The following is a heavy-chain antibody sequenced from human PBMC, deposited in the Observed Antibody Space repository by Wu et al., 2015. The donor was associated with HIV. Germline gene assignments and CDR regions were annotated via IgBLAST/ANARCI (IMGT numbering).Heavy chain of an antibody. CDR2: ISAYNGNT. J-gene: IGHJ4*02. CDR1: GYTFTNYG. Sequence: QVQLVQSGAEVKKPGASVKVSCKASGYTFTNYGISWVRQAPGQGLEWMGWISAYNGNTKYAQKLQGRVTVTRDTSVNTAYMELDTLMSGDTAVYYCARDATPVTTEFDYWGQGTLVTVSS. D-gene: IGHD4-17*01. V-gene: IGHV1-18*01. CDR3: ARDATPVTTEFDY.